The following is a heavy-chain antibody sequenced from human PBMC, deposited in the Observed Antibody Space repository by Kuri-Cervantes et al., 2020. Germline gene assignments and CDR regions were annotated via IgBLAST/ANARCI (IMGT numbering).Heavy chain of an antibody. CDR2: IIPIFGTA. CDR3: ARGLPYSSSWPDYYYYGMDV. V-gene: IGHV1-69*13. CDR1: GGTFSSYA. J-gene: IGHJ6*02. D-gene: IGHD6-13*01. Sequence: SVKVSCKASGGTFSSYAISWVRQAPGQGLEWMGGIIPIFGTANYAQKFQGRVTITADESTSTAYMELSRLRSDDTAVYYCARGLPYSSSWPDYYYYGMDVWGQGTTVTVSS.